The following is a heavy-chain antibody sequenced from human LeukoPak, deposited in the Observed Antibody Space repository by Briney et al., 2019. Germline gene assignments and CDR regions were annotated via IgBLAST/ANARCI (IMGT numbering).Heavy chain of an antibody. V-gene: IGHV4-31*03. CDR3: ARRGWGSGWKPDAFDI. CDR1: GGSISSGGYS. J-gene: IGHJ3*02. CDR2: IYYSGST. Sequence: SETLSLTCTVSGGSISSGGYSWNWIRQHPGKGLEWIGYIYYSGSTYYNPSLKTRVTISVDTSKNQFSLKLSSVTAADTAVYYCARRGWGSGWKPDAFDIWGQGTMVTVSS. D-gene: IGHD6-19*01.